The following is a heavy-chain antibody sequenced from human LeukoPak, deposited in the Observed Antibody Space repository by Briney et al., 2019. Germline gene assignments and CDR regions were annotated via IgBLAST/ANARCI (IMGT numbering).Heavy chain of an antibody. CDR3: AKNGGPHGMDV. J-gene: IGHJ6*02. Sequence: GGSLRLSCATSGFTFSSIWMSRVLQPTGKALEWVANIKHDGSETNYVDSVKGRFTISRDNAKNSLHLQMNSLRVEDTAVYYCAKNGGPHGMDVWGQGTTVTVSS. V-gene: IGHV3-7*02. D-gene: IGHD3-16*01. CDR2: IKHDGSET. CDR1: GFTFSSIW.